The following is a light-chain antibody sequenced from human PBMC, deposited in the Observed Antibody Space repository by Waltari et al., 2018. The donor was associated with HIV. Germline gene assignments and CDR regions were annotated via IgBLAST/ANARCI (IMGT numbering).Light chain of an antibody. CDR3: QVWDSSSDAYV. CDR2: YDS. V-gene: IGLV3-21*04. Sequence: SYVLAQPPSVSVAPGKTARITCGGNNIGSKSVHWYQQKPGQAPVVVIYYDSDRPSESPERFSGSNSENTATLTISRVEAGDEADDYCQVWDSSSDAYVFGTGTKVTVL. CDR1: NIGSKS. J-gene: IGLJ1*01.